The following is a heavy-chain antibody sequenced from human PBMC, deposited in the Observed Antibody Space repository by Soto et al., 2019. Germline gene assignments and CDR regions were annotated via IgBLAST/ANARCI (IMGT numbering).Heavy chain of an antibody. CDR2: ISGSGFTI. V-gene: IGHV3-11*01. CDR3: ARNTLSAAGSDNYGLDA. J-gene: IGHJ6*02. Sequence: QVQLVESGGGLVEPGGSLRLSCATSGFTFSDHYMSWIRQAPGKGLAWVAYISGSGFTIYNADSVKGRFTISRDNGKNSVYLQMDSLRAEDTAVYYCARNTLSAAGSDNYGLDAGGRGTTVAVSS. D-gene: IGHD6-13*01. CDR1: GFTFSDHY.